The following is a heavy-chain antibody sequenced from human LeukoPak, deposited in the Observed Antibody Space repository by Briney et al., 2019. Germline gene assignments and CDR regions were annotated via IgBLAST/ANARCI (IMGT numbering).Heavy chain of an antibody. V-gene: IGHV4-59*01. CDR1: GGSISSYY. Sequence: PSETLSLTCTVSGGSISSYYWGWIRQPPGKELEWIGYIYYTGSTNYNPSLKSRVTISVDTSKNQFSLKLTSVTAADTAVYYCARESYYDFWSGYYYDAFDIWGQGTMVTVSS. D-gene: IGHD3-3*01. CDR2: IYYTGST. CDR3: ARESYYDFWSGYYYDAFDI. J-gene: IGHJ3*02.